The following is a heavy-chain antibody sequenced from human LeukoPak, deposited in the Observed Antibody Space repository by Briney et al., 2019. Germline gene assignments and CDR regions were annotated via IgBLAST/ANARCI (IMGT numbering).Heavy chain of an antibody. J-gene: IGHJ4*02. D-gene: IGHD6-19*01. CDR1: GYTFTDYY. V-gene: IGHV1-69-2*01. CDR2: VDPEDGET. Sequence: GASVEISCKVSGYTFTDYYMHWVQQAPGKGLEWMGLVDPEDGETIYAEKFQGRVTITADTSTDTAYMELSSLRSEDTAVYYCATGGVAGTGSIDYWGQGTLVTVSS. CDR3: ATGGVAGTGSIDY.